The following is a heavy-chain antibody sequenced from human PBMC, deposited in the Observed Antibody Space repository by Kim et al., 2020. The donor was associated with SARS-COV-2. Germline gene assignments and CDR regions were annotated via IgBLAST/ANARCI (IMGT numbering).Heavy chain of an antibody. V-gene: IGHV3-23*01. CDR3: AKDPSTLDYGVYYYYGMDV. J-gene: IGHJ6*02. Sequence: GGSLRLSCAASGFTFSSYAMSWVRQAPGKGLEWVSAISGSGGSTYYADSVKGRFTISRDNSKNTLYLQMNSLRAEDTAVYYCAKDPSTLDYGVYYYYGMDVWGQGTTVTVSS. CDR1: GFTFSSYA. CDR2: ISGSGGST. D-gene: IGHD3-16*01.